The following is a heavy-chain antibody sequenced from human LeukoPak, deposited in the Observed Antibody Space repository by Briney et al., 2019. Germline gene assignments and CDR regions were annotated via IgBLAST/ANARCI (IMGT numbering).Heavy chain of an antibody. D-gene: IGHD3-16*02. CDR1: GGSFSGYY. CDR3: ARGVGGYVWGSYRSGVLDY. Sequence: SETLSLTCAVYGGSFSGYYWSWIRQPPGKGLEWIGEINHSGSTNYNPSLKSRVTISVDTSKNQFSLELSSVTAADTAVYYCARGVGGYVWGSYRSGVLDYWGQGTLVTVSS. CDR2: INHSGST. J-gene: IGHJ4*02. V-gene: IGHV4-34*01.